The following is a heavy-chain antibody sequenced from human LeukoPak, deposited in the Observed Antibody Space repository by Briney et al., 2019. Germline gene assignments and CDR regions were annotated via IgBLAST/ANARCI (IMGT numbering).Heavy chain of an antibody. CDR2: MSGSSNYI. CDR1: GFTFSSYS. J-gene: IGHJ4*02. CDR3: ARVGSTWSYFDY. D-gene: IGHD6-13*01. Sequence: PGGSLRPSCAASGFTFSSYSMNWVRQAPGKGLEWVSFMSGSSNYIYYADSVKGRFTISRDNAKNSLYLQMNRLRAEDTAVYYCARVGSTWSYFDYWGQGTLVTVSS. V-gene: IGHV3-21*01.